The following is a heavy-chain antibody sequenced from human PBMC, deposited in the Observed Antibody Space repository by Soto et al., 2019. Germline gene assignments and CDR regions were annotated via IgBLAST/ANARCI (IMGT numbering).Heavy chain of an antibody. J-gene: IGHJ5*02. CDR2: IDPSDSYT. CDR1: GYSFTSYW. D-gene: IGHD3-10*01. CDR3: AREVTMVRGVMSWFDP. V-gene: IGHV5-10-1*01. Sequence: GESLKISCKGSGYSFTSYWISWVRQMPGKGLEWMGRIDPSDSYTNYSPSFQGHVTISADKSISTAYLQWSSLKASDTAMYYRAREVTMVRGVMSWFDPWGQGTLVTVSS.